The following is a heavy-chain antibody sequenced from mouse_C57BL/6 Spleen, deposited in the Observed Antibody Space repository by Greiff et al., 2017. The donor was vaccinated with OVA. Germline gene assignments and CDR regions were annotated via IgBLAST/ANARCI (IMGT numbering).Heavy chain of an antibody. J-gene: IGHJ2*01. D-gene: IGHD3-2*02. V-gene: IGHV1-50*01. Sequence: QVQLQQPGAELVKPGASVKLSCKASGYTFTSYWMQWVKQRPGQGLEWIGEIDPSDSYTNYNQKFKGKATLTVDTSSSTAYMQLSSLTSEDAAVYYCARLDSSGYDLDYWGQGTTLTVSS. CDR1: GYTFTSYW. CDR2: IDPSDSYT. CDR3: ARLDSSGYDLDY.